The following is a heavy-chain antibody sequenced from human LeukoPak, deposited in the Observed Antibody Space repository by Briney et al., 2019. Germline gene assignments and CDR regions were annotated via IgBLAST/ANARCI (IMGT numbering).Heavy chain of an antibody. J-gene: IGHJ4*02. CDR2: IYYSGST. CDR1: GGSISSSSYY. V-gene: IGHV4-39*07. CDR3: ARDRSSTYYYGSGRLY. D-gene: IGHD3-10*01. Sequence: SETLSLTCTVSGGSISSSSYYWGWIRQPPGKGLEWIGSIYYSGSTYYNPSLKSRVTISVDTSKNQFSLKLSSVTAADTAVYYCARDRSSTYYYGSGRLYWGQGTLVTVSS.